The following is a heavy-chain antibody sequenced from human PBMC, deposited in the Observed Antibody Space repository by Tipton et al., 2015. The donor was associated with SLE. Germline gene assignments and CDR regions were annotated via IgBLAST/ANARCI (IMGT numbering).Heavy chain of an antibody. V-gene: IGHV1-18*04. CDR1: GYTFTTYG. CDR2: ISAYNGNT. CDR3: ARDRIGPLWLGLLTYY. J-gene: IGHJ4*02. D-gene: IGHD2-21*02. Sequence: QSGAEVKKPGASVKVSCKASGYTFTTYGISWVRQAPGQGLEWMGWISAYNGNTNYAQKLQGRVTMTTDTSTSTAYMELRSLRSDDTAVYYCARDRIGPLWLGLLTYYQGQRTLVTVSS.